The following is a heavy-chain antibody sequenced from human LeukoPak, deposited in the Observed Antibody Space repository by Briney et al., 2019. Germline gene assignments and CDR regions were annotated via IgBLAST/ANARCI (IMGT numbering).Heavy chain of an antibody. J-gene: IGHJ6*04. CDR2: ISAYNGNT. CDR1: GYTFTSYG. V-gene: IGHV1-18*04. D-gene: IGHD6-19*01. Sequence: GASVKVSCTASGYTFTSYGISWVRQAPGQGLEWMGWISAYNGNTNYAQKLQGRVTMTTDTSTSTAYMELRSLRSDDTAVYYCAREGSGWYIDYYGMDVWGEGTTVTVSS. CDR3: AREGSGWYIDYYGMDV.